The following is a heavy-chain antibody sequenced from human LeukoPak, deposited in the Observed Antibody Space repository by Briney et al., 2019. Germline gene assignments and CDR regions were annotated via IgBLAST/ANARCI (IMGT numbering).Heavy chain of an antibody. V-gene: IGHV3-48*01. D-gene: IGHD3-10*01. CDR2: ISSSSSTT. Sequence: GGSLRLSCAASGFTFSSYRMNWVRQAPGKGLEWVSYISSSSSTTYYADSVKGRFTISRDKSKNTLYLQMNSLRAEDTAVYYCAKEEWGFGEFPLFMDVWGKGTTVTISS. CDR3: AKEEWGFGEFPLFMDV. CDR1: GFTFSSYR. J-gene: IGHJ6*03.